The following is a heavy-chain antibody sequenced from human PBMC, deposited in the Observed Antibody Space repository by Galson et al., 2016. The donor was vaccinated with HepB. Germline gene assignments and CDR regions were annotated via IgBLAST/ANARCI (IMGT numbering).Heavy chain of an antibody. V-gene: IGHV3-53*04. Sequence: SLRLSCAASGLTVSANYMSWVRQAPGKGLEWVSVIYSGGSRYYADFVKGRFTISRHNSNNTLYLQMNGLRPEDTAVYFCAIPRGYRYSMDVWGQGALVTVSS. J-gene: IGHJ4*02. CDR3: AIPRGYRYSMDV. CDR2: IYSGGSR. CDR1: GLTVSANY. D-gene: IGHD5-18*01.